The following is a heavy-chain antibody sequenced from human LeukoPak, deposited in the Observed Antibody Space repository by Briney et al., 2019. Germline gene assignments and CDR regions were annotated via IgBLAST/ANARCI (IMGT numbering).Heavy chain of an antibody. CDR3: ARSYDFWSYYYGMDV. CDR2: INPSGGST. J-gene: IGHJ6*02. V-gene: IGHV1-46*01. D-gene: IGHD3-3*01. CDR1: GYTFTSYY. Sequence: GASVKVSCKASGYTFTSYYMHWVRQAPGQGLEWMGIINPSGGSTSYAQKFQGRVTMTRDTSTSTVHMELSSLRSEDTAVYYCARSYDFWSYYYGMDVWGQGTTVTVSS.